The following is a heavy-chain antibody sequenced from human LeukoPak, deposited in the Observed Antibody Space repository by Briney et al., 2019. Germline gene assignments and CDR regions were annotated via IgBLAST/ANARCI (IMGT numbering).Heavy chain of an antibody. CDR3: AREPGSDFDY. CDR1: GFTISSYW. V-gene: IGHV3-7*01. Sequence: GGSLRLSCVATGFTISSYWMSWVRQAPGKGLQWVANIKLGGSEKYYVVPVKGRFTISRDNAKNSLYLQMNSLRAEDTAVYYCAREPGSDFDYWGQGTVVAVSS. CDR2: IKLGGSEK. J-gene: IGHJ4*02. D-gene: IGHD1-1*01.